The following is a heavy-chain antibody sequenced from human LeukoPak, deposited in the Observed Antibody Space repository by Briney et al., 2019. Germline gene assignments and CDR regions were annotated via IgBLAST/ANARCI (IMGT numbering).Heavy chain of an antibody. D-gene: IGHD5-12*01. J-gene: IGHJ5*02. Sequence: SETLSLTCAVYGGSFSGYYWSWIRQPPGQGLEWIGEINHSGSTNYNPSLKSRATISVDTSKNQFSLKLNSVTAADTAVYYCARDKWRQWFDPWGQGTLVTVSS. CDR3: ARDKWRQWFDP. CDR2: INHSGST. V-gene: IGHV4-34*01. CDR1: GGSFSGYY.